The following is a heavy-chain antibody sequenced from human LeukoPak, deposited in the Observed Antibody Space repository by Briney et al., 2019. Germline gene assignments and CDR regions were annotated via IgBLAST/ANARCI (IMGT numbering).Heavy chain of an antibody. V-gene: IGHV4-59*01. Sequence: SETLSLTCTVSGGSITGYYWSWSRQPPGKGLEWIGYIHYSGSANYNPSLRSRVTISVDTSKNQFSLKLSSVTAADTAVYYCARGERTGPDNWGQGTLVTVSS. J-gene: IGHJ4*02. CDR3: ARGERTGPDN. CDR1: GGSITGYY. D-gene: IGHD1-1*01. CDR2: IHYSGSA.